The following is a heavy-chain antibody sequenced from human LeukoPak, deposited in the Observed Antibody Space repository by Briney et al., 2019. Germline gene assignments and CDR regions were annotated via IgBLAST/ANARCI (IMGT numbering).Heavy chain of an antibody. V-gene: IGHV3-66*01. Sequence: GGSLRLSCAASGITVSTNYMSWVRQAPGKGLEWVSIIYSGGATFYADSVKGRFTISRENSKNTLWLQMNSLRAEDTAVYYCARVAVVPAAIRKGFDYWGQGTLVTVSS. CDR1: GITVSTNY. D-gene: IGHD2-2*02. J-gene: IGHJ4*02. CDR2: IYSGGAT. CDR3: ARVAVVPAAIRKGFDY.